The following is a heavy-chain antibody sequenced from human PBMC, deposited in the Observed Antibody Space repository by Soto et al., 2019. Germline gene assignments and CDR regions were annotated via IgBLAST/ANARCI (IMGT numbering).Heavy chain of an antibody. CDR1: GFTFTSSA. CDR3: AAFGYDSSGYYAFDP. J-gene: IGHJ5*02. CDR2: IVVGSGNT. Sequence: ASVKVSCKASGFTFTSSAVQWVRQARGQRLEWIGWIVVGSGNTNYAQKFQERVTITRDMSTSTAYMELSSLRSEDTAVYYCAAFGYDSSGYYAFDPWGQGTLVTVYS. D-gene: IGHD3-22*01. V-gene: IGHV1-58*01.